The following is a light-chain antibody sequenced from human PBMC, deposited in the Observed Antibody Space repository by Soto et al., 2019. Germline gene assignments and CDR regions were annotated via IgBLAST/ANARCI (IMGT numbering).Light chain of an antibody. CDR2: GAS. CDR3: QQYNQWRT. V-gene: IGKV3-20*01. J-gene: IGKJ1*01. CDR1: QKIDSRY. Sequence: EMVLTQSAGTLSFSPGERATLSCRASQKIDSRYIAWYQKKNGQAPRLLIYGASNRATGIPDRFSGSGSVTEFTLTISSLQSEDFAVYSCQQYNQWRTCGQGNKGDIK.